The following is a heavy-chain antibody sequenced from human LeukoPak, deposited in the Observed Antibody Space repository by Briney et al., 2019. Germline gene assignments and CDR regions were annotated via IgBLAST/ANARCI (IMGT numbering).Heavy chain of an antibody. CDR2: IWNDGSNK. CDR1: GFTFSSYG. CDR3: AKDRDSLDY. D-gene: IGHD2-21*01. V-gene: IGHV3-33*06. J-gene: IGHJ4*02. Sequence: GRSLRLSCAASGFTFSSYGMHWVRQGPGKGLEWVAVIWNDGSNKNYADSVKGRFTISSDNSKNTLYLQMNSLRAEDTAVYYCAKDRDSLDYWGQGTLVTVSS.